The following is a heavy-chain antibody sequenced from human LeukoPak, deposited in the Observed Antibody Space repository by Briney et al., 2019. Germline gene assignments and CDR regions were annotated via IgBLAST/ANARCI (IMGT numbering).Heavy chain of an antibody. V-gene: IGHV3-20*01. J-gene: IGHJ4*02. CDR3: ARDQHCSGGSCYYFDY. Sequence: PGGSLRLSCAASGFTFDDYGMSWVRQAPGKGLEWVSGINWNGGSTGCADSVKGRFTISRDNAKNSLYLQMNSLRAEDTALYHCARDQHCSGGSCYYFDYWGQGTLVTVSS. CDR1: GFTFDDYG. D-gene: IGHD2-15*01. CDR2: INWNGGST.